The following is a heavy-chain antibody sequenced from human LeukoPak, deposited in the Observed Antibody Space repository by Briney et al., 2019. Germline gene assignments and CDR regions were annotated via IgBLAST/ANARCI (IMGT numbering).Heavy chain of an antibody. CDR2: ISYDASRK. D-gene: IGHD3-10*01. CDR1: GFTFSNYG. Sequence: PGRSLRLSCAASGFTFSNYGMHWVRQAPGKGLEWVALISYDASRKYYADSVKGRFTISRDNSKNTLYLQMNSLRAEDTAVYYCAKPLVRGYNVFHIWGQGTMVTVSS. CDR3: AKPLVRGYNVFHI. V-gene: IGHV3-30*18. J-gene: IGHJ3*02.